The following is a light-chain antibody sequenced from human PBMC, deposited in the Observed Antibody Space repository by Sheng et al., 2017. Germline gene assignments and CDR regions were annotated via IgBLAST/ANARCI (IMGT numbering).Light chain of an antibody. CDR1: QSISTY. V-gene: IGKV1-39*01. CDR2: AAS. Sequence: DIQMTQSPSSLSASVGDRITITCRASQSISTYLNWYQQKPGKAPNLLIHAASSLQSGVPPRFSGSGSGTDFTLTISSLQPEDFAAYYCQQSYSTPYTFGQGTKLEIK. CDR3: QQSYSTPYT. J-gene: IGKJ2*01.